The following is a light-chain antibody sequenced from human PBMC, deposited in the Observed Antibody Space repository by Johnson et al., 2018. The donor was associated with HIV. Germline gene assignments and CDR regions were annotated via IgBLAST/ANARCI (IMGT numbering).Light chain of an antibody. J-gene: IGLJ1*01. CDR2: ENN. V-gene: IGLV1-51*02. CDR3: GTWDGSLSAGAV. CDR1: SSNIGNNY. Sequence: QSVLTQPPSVSAAPGQKVTISCSGSSSNIGNNYVSWYQQLPGTAPKLLIYENNKRPSGIPDRFSGSKSGTSATLGITGLQTGDEADYYCGTWDGSLSAGAVFGTWTKVTVL.